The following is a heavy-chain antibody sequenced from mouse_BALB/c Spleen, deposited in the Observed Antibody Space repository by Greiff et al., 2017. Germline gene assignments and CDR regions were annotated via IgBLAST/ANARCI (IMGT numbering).Heavy chain of an antibody. Sequence: VQLQESGPGLVAPSQSLSITCTVSGFSLTSYGVHWVRQPPGKGLEWLGVIWAGGSTNYNSALMSRLSISKDNSKSQVFLKMNSLQTDDTAMYYCARDYYGSRDAMDYWGQGTSVTVSS. CDR2: IWAGGST. CDR1: GFSLTSYG. V-gene: IGHV2-9*02. CDR3: ARDYYGSRDAMDY. J-gene: IGHJ4*01. D-gene: IGHD1-1*01.